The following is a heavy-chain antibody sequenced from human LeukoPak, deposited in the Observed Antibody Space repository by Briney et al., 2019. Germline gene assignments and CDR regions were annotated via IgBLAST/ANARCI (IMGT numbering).Heavy chain of an antibody. V-gene: IGHV3-48*04. D-gene: IGHD1-7*01. CDR3: AKRRGLELTYYYYMDV. J-gene: IGHJ6*03. CDR1: GFTFSNYS. Sequence: GGSLRLSCAASGFTFSNYSMNWVRQAPGKGLEWVSYISSSSGIINYADSVKGRFTISRDNAKNSLYLQMNSLRAEDTAVYYCAKRRGLELTYYYYMDVWGKGTTVTVSS. CDR2: ISSSSGII.